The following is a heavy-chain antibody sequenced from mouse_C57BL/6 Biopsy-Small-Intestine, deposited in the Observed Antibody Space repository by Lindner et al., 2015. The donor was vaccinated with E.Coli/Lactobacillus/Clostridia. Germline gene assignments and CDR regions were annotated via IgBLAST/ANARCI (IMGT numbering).Heavy chain of an antibody. V-gene: IGHV1-81*01. Sequence: SVKVSCKASGGNFSNYAVTWVRQAPGQGLECMGGIIPIFGTTTYPQKFQGRVTITADESTSTAYMELRRLTSEDTAAYYCARGVGIAGWFDPWGQGTPVTVSS. D-gene: IGHD2-3*01. J-gene: IGHJ4*01. CDR2: IIPIFGTT. CDR3: ARGVGIAGWFDP. CDR1: GGNFSNYA.